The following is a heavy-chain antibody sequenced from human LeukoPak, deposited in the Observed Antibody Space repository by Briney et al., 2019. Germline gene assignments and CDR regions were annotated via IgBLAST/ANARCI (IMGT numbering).Heavy chain of an antibody. Sequence: ASVKVSCKASGYTFTSYAMNWVRQAPGQGLEWMGWINTNTGNPTYAQGFTGRFVFSLDTSVSTAYLQISSLKAEDTAVYYCARDPPSIAAAGTIGFDPWGQGTLVTVSS. CDR3: ARDPPSIAAAGTIGFDP. J-gene: IGHJ5*02. V-gene: IGHV7-4-1*02. CDR1: GYTFTSYA. CDR2: INTNTGNP. D-gene: IGHD6-13*01.